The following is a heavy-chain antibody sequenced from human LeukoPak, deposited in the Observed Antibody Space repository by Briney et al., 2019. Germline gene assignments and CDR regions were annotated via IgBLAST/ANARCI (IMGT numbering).Heavy chain of an antibody. Sequence: ASVKVSCKASGYTFTGYYMHWVRQAPGQGLEWMGWINPNSGGTNYAQKFQGRVTMTRDTSISTAYMELSRLRSDDTAVYYCARVRVDFLFPTPQDGYGDYCLGYWGQGTLVTVSS. CDR3: ARVRVDFLFPTPQDGYGDYCLGY. J-gene: IGHJ4*02. CDR2: INPNSGGT. V-gene: IGHV1-2*02. CDR1: GYTFTGYY. D-gene: IGHD4-17*01.